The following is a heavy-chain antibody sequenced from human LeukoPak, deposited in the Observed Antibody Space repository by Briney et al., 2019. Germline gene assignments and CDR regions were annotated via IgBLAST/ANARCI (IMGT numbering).Heavy chain of an antibody. D-gene: IGHD3-3*01. Sequence: SETLSLTCTVSGGSLSSYYWSWIRQPAGKGLEWIGYIYYSGSTNYNPSLKSRVTISVDTSQDQFPRKLSSVTAADTAVYYCARVGYDFWSGYYKFYYYYYMDVRGKGTTVTVSS. CDR2: IYYSGST. J-gene: IGHJ6*03. CDR1: GGSLSSYY. V-gene: IGHV4-59*01. CDR3: ARVGYDFWSGYYKFYYYYYMDV.